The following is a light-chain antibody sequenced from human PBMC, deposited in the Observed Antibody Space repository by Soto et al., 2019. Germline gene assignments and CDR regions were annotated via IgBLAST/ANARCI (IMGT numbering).Light chain of an antibody. CDR1: QSVSSSS. Sequence: PGERATLSCRASQSVSSSSLAWYQQKRGQAPRLLIHDASRRATGIPDRFSGSGSGTDFTLTISRLEPEDFAVYYCQQYGGSPRTFGQGTKVEVK. J-gene: IGKJ1*01. CDR2: DAS. CDR3: QQYGGSPRT. V-gene: IGKV3-20*01.